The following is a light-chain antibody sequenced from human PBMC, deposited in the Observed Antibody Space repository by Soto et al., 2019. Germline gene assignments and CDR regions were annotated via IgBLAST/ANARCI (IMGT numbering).Light chain of an antibody. V-gene: IGKV1-5*01. CDR2: DAS. CDR1: QTMGRW. Sequence: DIQMTQSPSTLSASVGDSVTITCRASQTMGRWLAWYQQKPGNAPKLLIYDASTSQSGVPSRFSGSGSGTDFTLSIRSLQPDDFATYYYQQYKGSSWTFGQGTKVEV. CDR3: QQYKGSSWT. J-gene: IGKJ1*01.